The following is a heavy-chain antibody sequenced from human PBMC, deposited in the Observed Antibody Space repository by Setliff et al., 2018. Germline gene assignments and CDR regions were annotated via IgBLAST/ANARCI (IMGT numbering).Heavy chain of an antibody. V-gene: IGHV1-69*13. Sequence: GASVKVSCKISGGDFNNCAISWVRQVPGQGLEWMGGIIPMFGAPNYAQKFQDRVIISADEATSTAYMELTSLRSDDAAVYYCARGPSGWSSATSRYYFYMDVWGKGTTVTVSS. CDR3: ARGPSGWSSATSRYYFYMDV. J-gene: IGHJ6*03. CDR1: GGDFNNCA. CDR2: IIPMFGAP. D-gene: IGHD6-19*01.